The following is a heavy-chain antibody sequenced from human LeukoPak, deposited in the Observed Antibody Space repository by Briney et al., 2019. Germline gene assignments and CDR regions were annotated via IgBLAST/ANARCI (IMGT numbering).Heavy chain of an antibody. D-gene: IGHD4-11*01. Sequence: GASVKVSCKASGYPFSNYDINWVRQATGQGLEWMGWMNPNSGNTDYAQKFQGRVTITRNTSISTAYMELSSLRSEDTAVYYCARGRATVTTHWVDPWGQGTLDTVSS. CDR2: MNPNSGNT. V-gene: IGHV1-8*03. J-gene: IGHJ5*02. CDR3: ARGRATVTTHWVDP. CDR1: GYPFSNYD.